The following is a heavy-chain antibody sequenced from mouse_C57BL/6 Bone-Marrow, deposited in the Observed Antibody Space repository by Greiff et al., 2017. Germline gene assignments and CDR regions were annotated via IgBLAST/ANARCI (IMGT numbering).Heavy chain of an antibody. J-gene: IGHJ4*01. CDR1: GYTFTSYW. Sequence: QVQLQQPGAELVKPGASVKLSCKASGYTFTSYWMQWVKQRPGQGLEWIGEIDPSDSYTNYNQKFKGKATLTVDTSSSTAYMQLSSLTSEDSAVYYCAREYDYDGYAMDYWGQGTSVTVSS. V-gene: IGHV1-50*01. CDR3: AREYDYDGYAMDY. CDR2: IDPSDSYT. D-gene: IGHD2-4*01.